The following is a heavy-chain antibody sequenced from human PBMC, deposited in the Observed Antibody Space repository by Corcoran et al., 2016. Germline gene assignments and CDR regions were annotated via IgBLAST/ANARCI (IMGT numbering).Heavy chain of an antibody. D-gene: IGHD1-1*01. J-gene: IGHJ4*02. CDR2: IDVGSGNT. CDR3: AADGRSPTDANYFDY. Sequence: QMQLVQSGPEVKKPGTSVQGSCKASGFTFTSSAVQWVRQARGQRLEWIGWIDVGSGNTNYAQQFQERVTITREMSKSTAYMEVSSLRSEDTAVYYCAADGRSPTDANYFDYWGQGTLVTVSS. V-gene: IGHV1-58*01. CDR1: GFTFTSSA.